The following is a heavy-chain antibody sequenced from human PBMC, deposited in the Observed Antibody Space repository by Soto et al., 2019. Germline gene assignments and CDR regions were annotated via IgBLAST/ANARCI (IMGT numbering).Heavy chain of an antibody. Sequence: QVQLVESGGGVVQPGRSLRLSCAASGFTFSTYGMHWVRQAPGKGLEWVAVIWYDGSNENHADSVKGRFTISRDNSKNTLYLQMNSLRAEDTAIYYCARVSTGVGVSGDYDIWGQGTMVTVSS. V-gene: IGHV3-33*01. CDR2: IWYDGSNE. CDR3: ARVSTGVGVSGDYDI. CDR1: GFTFSTYG. D-gene: IGHD2-21*01. J-gene: IGHJ3*02.